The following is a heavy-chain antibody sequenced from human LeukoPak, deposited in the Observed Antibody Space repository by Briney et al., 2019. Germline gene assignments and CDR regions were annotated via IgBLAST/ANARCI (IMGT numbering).Heavy chain of an antibody. Sequence: ASVKVSCKASGGTFSSYAISWVRQAPGQGLEWMGRIIPILGIANYAQKFQGRVTITADKSTSTAYMELSSLRSEDTAVYYCARDPGAQTTTYYYYYGMDVWGQGTTVTVSS. CDR1: GGTFSSYA. D-gene: IGHD1-1*01. J-gene: IGHJ6*02. CDR3: ARDPGAQTTTYYYYYGMDV. CDR2: IIPILGIA. V-gene: IGHV1-69*04.